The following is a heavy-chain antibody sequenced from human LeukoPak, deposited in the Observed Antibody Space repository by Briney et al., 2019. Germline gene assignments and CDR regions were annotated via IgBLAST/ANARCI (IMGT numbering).Heavy chain of an antibody. CDR2: IYHRGGT. D-gene: IGHD2/OR15-2a*01. J-gene: IGHJ4*02. CDR1: GVSISSDY. V-gene: IGHV4-59*08. Sequence: SDTLSLTCSVSGVSISSDYWIWLRQPPGKALEWFGNIYHRGGTNYNPSLKSRVTRSVDASKKKFSLKLSFVTAADTAVYYCARQGRNREFCNSISRHYFDFWGQGALATV. CDR3: ARQGRNREFCNSISRHYFDF.